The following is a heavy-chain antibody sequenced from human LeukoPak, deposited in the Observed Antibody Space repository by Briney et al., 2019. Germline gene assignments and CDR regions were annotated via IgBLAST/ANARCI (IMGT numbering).Heavy chain of an antibody. CDR3: AKSSSWELDAFDI. D-gene: IGHD6-13*01. J-gene: IGHJ3*02. CDR1: GFTFSSYA. V-gene: IGHV3-23*01. Sequence: GGSLRLSCAASGFTFSSYAMSWVRQAPGKGLEGVSAISGSGGSTYYADSVKGRFTISRDNSKNTLYLQMNSLRAEDTAVYYCAKSSSWELDAFDIWGQGTMVTVSS. CDR2: ISGSGGST.